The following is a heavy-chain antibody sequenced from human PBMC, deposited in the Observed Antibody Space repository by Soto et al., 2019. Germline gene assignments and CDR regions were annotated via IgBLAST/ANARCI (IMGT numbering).Heavy chain of an antibody. CDR3: ARVVVVAATQQAFDI. Sequence: GESLKISCKGSGYSFTSYWIGWVRQVPGKGLEWMGIIYPGDSDTRYSPSFQGQVTISADKSISTAYLQWSSLKASDTAMYYCARVVVVAATQQAFDIWGQGTMVTVSS. D-gene: IGHD2-15*01. V-gene: IGHV5-51*01. CDR2: IYPGDSDT. CDR1: GYSFTSYW. J-gene: IGHJ3*02.